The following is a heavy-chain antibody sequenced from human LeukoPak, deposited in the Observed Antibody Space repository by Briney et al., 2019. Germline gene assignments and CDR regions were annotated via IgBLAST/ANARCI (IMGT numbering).Heavy chain of an antibody. V-gene: IGHV4-59*01. CDR2: FYHSGGT. J-gene: IGHJ4*02. CDR1: GGSISNCY. Sequence: PSETLSLTCTVSGGSISNCYWSWIRQPPGKGLESIGFFYHSGGTNYNPSLKSRVTSSVDTSKNQCFLRLSSVAAAAPAFYYGASTQQGLAFDYRGQGILVTVSS. D-gene: IGHD6-19*01. CDR3: ASTQQGLAFDY.